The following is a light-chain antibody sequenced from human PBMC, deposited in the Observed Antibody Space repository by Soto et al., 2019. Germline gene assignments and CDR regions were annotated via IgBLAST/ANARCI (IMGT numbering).Light chain of an antibody. V-gene: IGKV3-20*01. CDR2: GAS. Sequence: ENVLTQSPGTLSLSPGERATLSCRASQSVRSSYLAWYQQRPGHAPRLLIYGASTRATDIPDRFSGSGSATDFTLTISSLEPEDFAMFYCQQYGSSPYTFGQGTKLEI. CDR3: QQYGSSPYT. J-gene: IGKJ2*01. CDR1: QSVRSSY.